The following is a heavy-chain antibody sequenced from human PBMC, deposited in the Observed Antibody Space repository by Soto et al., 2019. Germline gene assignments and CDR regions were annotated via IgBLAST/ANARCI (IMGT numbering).Heavy chain of an antibody. Sequence: IIYCISWRRKTTGQGLEWMGWISAYNGNTNYAQKLQGRATMTTNTSTSAAYMELRSLRSDDTAVYYCGRTQQGRAASSVGYWGQGTLVTVSS. J-gene: IGHJ4*02. V-gene: IGHV1-18*04. CDR1: IIYC. CDR2: ISAYNGNT. CDR3: GRTQQGRAASSVGY. D-gene: IGHD6-13*01.